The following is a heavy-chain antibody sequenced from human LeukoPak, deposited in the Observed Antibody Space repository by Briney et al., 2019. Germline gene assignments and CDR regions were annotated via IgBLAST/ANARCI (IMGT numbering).Heavy chain of an antibody. Sequence: SETLSLTCTVSGGSIRSSYYYWGWIRQPPGKGLEWIGSIYDSGSTYYNPSLKSRVTISVDTSKNQFSLKLNSVTAADTAVYYCARGHYYGSGSYVAMDVWGQGTTVTVSS. CDR2: IYDSGST. J-gene: IGHJ6*02. D-gene: IGHD3-10*01. CDR3: ARGHYYGSGSYVAMDV. V-gene: IGHV4-39*01. CDR1: GGSIRSSYYY.